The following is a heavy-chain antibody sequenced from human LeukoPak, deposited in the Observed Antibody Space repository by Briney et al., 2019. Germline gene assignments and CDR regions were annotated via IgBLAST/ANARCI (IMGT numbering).Heavy chain of an antibody. Sequence: SVKVSCKASGGTFSSYAISWVRQAPGQGLEWMGGIIPIFGTANYAQKFQGRVTITADESTSTAYMELSSLRSEDTAVYYCARGPDSSGYYTYYYYGRDVGGKGPTVTVPS. CDR2: IIPIFGTA. CDR3: ARGPDSSGYYTYYYYGRDV. J-gene: IGHJ6*04. CDR1: GGTFSSYA. V-gene: IGHV1-69*01. D-gene: IGHD3-22*01.